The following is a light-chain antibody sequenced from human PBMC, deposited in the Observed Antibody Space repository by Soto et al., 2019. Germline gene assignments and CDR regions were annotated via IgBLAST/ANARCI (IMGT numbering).Light chain of an antibody. V-gene: IGLV1-51*01. CDR3: ATWDSSLSAVV. J-gene: IGLJ2*01. CDR1: SSNIGNNY. Sequence: QSVFTQPPSVSAAPGQKVTISCSGSSSNIGNNYVSWYQQLPGTAPKLLIYDNNKRPSGIPDRFSGSKSGTSATLGITGLQTGDEADYYCATWDSSLSAVVFGGGTKLTVL. CDR2: DNN.